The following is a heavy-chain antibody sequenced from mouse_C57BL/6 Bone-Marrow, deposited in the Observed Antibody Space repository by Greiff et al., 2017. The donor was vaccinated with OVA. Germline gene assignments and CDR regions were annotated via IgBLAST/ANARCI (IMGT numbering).Heavy chain of an antibody. J-gene: IGHJ2*01. D-gene: IGHD3-1*01. Sequence: QVQLQQSGAELVRPGASVKLSCKASGYTFTSYGISWVKQRTGQGLEWIGVIYPRSGNTYYNEKFKGKATLTVDKSSSTAYMELRSLTSEDSAVYFCEGLGHYFDYWGQGTTLTVSS. CDR3: EGLGHYFDY. CDR2: IYPRSGNT. CDR1: GYTFTSYG. V-gene: IGHV1-81*01.